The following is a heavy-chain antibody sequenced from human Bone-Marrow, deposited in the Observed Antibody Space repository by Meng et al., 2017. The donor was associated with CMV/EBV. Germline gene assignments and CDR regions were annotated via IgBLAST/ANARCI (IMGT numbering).Heavy chain of an antibody. CDR3: ARRINWGWEFDY. Sequence: KVSCKGSGYSFTTYWIGWVRQMHGKGLEWMGIIYPGDSDTRYSPSFQGQVTISADKSISTAYLQWSSLRASDSAMYYCARRINWGWEFDYWGQGTLVTVSS. J-gene: IGHJ4*02. V-gene: IGHV5-51*01. CDR2: IYPGDSDT. CDR1: GYSFTTYW. D-gene: IGHD7-27*01.